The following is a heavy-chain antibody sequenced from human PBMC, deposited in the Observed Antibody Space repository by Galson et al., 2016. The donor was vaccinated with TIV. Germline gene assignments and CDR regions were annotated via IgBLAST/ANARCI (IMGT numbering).Heavy chain of an antibody. CDR2: MYNSGET. J-gene: IGHJ5*02. CDR3: AKTFGDVGLNYFDP. CDR1: GTSISDYN. Sequence: LTCSVSGTSISDYNWSWIRQSPGKGLEWIGFMYNSGETNYNPSLKTRVTFSVDTSKNQFSLQLTSMTAADTAVYYCAKTFGDVGLNYFDPWGQGAQVTVSS. D-gene: IGHD2-21*02. V-gene: IGHV4-59*01.